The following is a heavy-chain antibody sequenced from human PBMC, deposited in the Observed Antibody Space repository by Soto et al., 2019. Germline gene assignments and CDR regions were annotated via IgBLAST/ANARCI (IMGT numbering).Heavy chain of an antibody. V-gene: IGHV3-30*18. J-gene: IGHJ6*02. CDR3: VKDGSSGWPYYYGLDV. D-gene: IGHD6-19*01. CDR2: ISYDGRNK. Sequence: AGSLRLSCEASGFTFSSYGMHWVRQAPGKGLEWVAVISYDGRNKYYADSVKGRFTISRDNSKNTLYLQMSSLRAEDTAVYYCVKDGSSGWPYYYGLDVWGPGTTVTVS. CDR1: GFTFSSYG.